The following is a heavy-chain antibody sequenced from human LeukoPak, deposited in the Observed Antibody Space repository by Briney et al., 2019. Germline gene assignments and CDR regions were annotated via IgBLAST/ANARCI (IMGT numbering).Heavy chain of an antibody. V-gene: IGHV1-46*01. J-gene: IGHJ3*02. Sequence: SVKVSCKASGYTFTSYYMHWVRQAPGQGLEWMGIINPSGGSTSYAQKFQGRVTMTRDTSTSTVYMELSSLRSEDTAVYYCARDHPYSGSHLGDAFDIWGQGTMVTVSS. D-gene: IGHD1-26*01. CDR2: INPSGGST. CDR1: GYTFTSYY. CDR3: ARDHPYSGSHLGDAFDI.